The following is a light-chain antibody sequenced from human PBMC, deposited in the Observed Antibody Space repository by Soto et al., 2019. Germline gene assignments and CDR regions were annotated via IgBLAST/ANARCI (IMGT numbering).Light chain of an antibody. CDR1: QSVSSSF. J-gene: IGKJ1*01. CDR2: ATS. CDR3: HQFDSSLT. V-gene: IGKV3-20*01. Sequence: EILLTQSPATLSLSPGEVATLSCRASQSVSSSFLAWYQQQPGQAPRLLIYATSRRAPGIPDRFSGSGSGTDFTLTISRLEPEDFAVYYCHQFDSSLTFGQGTKVEIK.